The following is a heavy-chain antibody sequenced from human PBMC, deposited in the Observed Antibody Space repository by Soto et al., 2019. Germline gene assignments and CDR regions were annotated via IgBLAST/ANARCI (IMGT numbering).Heavy chain of an antibody. J-gene: IGHJ5*02. CDR3: AKETAIWSGLFP. CDR2: ISWNSGSI. D-gene: IGHD3-3*01. CDR1: GFTFDDYA. V-gene: IGHV3-9*01. Sequence: HPGGSLRLSCAASGFTFDDYAMHWVRQAPGKGLEWVSGISWNSGSIGYADSVKGRFTISRDNAKNSLYLQMNSLRAEDTALYYCAKETAIWSGLFPWGQGTLVTVSS.